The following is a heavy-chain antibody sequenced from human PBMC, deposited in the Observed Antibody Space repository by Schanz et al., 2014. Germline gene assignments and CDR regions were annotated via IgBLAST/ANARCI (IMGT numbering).Heavy chain of an antibody. V-gene: IGHV1-46*03. D-gene: IGHD3-10*01. CDR1: GYTFIDYY. J-gene: IGHJ4*02. Sequence: QVQLVQSGAEVKKPGASVTVSCKASGYTFIDYYMHWVRQAPGQGLEWMGIINPTGGSTTYAEKFLGRVTMTSDTSTSTVYMELSRLRSEDMAVYYCVRAPHYGSGRHLDYWGQGTLVTVSS. CDR3: VRAPHYGSGRHLDY. CDR2: INPTGGST.